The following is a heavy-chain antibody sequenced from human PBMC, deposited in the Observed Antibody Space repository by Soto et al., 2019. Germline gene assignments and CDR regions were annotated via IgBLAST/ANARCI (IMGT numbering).Heavy chain of an antibody. D-gene: IGHD5-12*01. CDR3: ARDYDYGFGLPIDY. CDR1: GFTYSLYS. CDR2: ISSSSDTI. J-gene: IGHJ4*02. V-gene: IGHV3-48*01. Sequence: EVKLVESGGGLIQPGGSLRLSCVASGFTYSLYSMGWVRQAPGKRLQWISYISSSSDTIYYADSVKGRFTISRDNAKNSLYLEMNSLGADDTAIYYCARDYDYGFGLPIDYWGQGTLVTVSA.